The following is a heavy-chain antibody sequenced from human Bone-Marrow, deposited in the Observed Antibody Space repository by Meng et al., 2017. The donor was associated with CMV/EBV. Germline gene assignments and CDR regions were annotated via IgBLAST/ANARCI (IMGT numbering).Heavy chain of an antibody. CDR3: ARLNYYGSGSYSSPHYYYGMDV. Sequence: SETLSLTRTVPGGSISSSSYYWGWIRQPPGKGLEWIGSIYYSGSTYYNPSLKSRVTISVDTSKNQFSLKLSSVTAADTAVYYCARLNYYGSGSYSSPHYYYGMDVWGQGTTVTVSS. D-gene: IGHD3-10*01. CDR2: IYYSGST. CDR1: GGSISSSSYY. V-gene: IGHV4-39*07. J-gene: IGHJ6*02.